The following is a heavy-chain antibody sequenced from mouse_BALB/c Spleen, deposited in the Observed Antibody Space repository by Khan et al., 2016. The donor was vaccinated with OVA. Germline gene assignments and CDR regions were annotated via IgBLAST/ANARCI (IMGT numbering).Heavy chain of an antibody. J-gene: IGHJ3*01. CDR3: AREGAYYRSDGWFSY. V-gene: IGHV1-4*01. CDR2: INPSNGYT. Sequence: QVQLQQSGAELARPGASVKMSCKASCYTFTTYTMHWVKQRPGQGLEWIGYINPSNGYTNYNQKFKDKSTLTADKSSSTAYMQLSSLTSDYSAVYYCAREGAYYRSDGWFSYWGQGTLVTVSA. CDR1: CYTFTTYT. D-gene: IGHD2-14*01.